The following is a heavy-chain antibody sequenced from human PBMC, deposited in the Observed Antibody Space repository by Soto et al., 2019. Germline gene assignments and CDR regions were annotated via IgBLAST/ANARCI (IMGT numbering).Heavy chain of an antibody. V-gene: IGHV3-23*01. D-gene: IGHD5-12*01. J-gene: IGHJ6*02. CDR2: ISGNGDNT. Sequence: PVGSLRLSCAASGFTFSNYAMNWVRQAPGKGLEWVSGISGNGDNTYYADSVKGRFTISRDKSKNTLYLEMNSLRGEDTAIFYCAKDRGWLQSDGLDVWGQGTAVTFSS. CDR1: GFTFSNYA. CDR3: AKDRGWLQSDGLDV.